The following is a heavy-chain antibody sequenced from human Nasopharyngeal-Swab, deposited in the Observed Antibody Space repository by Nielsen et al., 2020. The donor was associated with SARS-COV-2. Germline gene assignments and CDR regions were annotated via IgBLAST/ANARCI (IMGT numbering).Heavy chain of an antibody. CDR1: GFTFSSYS. CDR3: ARDGHLEPLGDYYYGMDV. CDR2: ISSSSSYI. J-gene: IGHJ6*02. Sequence: GGSLRLSCAASGFTFSSYSMNWVRPAPGKGLEWVSSISSSSSYIYYADSVKGRFTISRDNAKNSLYLQMNSLRAEDTAVYYCARDGHLEPLGDYYYGMDVWGQGTTVTVSS. V-gene: IGHV3-21*01. D-gene: IGHD1-1*01.